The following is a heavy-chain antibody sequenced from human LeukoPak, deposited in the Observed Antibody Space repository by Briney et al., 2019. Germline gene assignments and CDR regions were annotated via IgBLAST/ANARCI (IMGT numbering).Heavy chain of an antibody. V-gene: IGHV3-74*01. Sequence: PGGSLRLSCAASGVTFSSYTLNWIRQPPGKGLVWVSRISTDGSSTSYADSVKGRFTISRDNAKNTLYLQMNSLRAEDTAMYYCARAGSNYDLWSGYYYYMDVWGKGTTVTVSS. J-gene: IGHJ6*03. CDR3: ARAGSNYDLWSGYYYYMDV. CDR1: GVTFSSYT. D-gene: IGHD3-3*01. CDR2: ISTDGSST.